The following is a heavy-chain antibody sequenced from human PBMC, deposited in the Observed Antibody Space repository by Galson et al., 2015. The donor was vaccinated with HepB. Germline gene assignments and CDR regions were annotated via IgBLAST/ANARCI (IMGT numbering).Heavy chain of an antibody. J-gene: IGHJ4*02. D-gene: IGHD3-22*01. CDR1: GFTFSNYA. V-gene: IGHV3-23*01. CDR2: ISGSGGST. CDR3: AKANAGITMIVVVVTTGDY. Sequence: SLRLSCAASGFTFSNYAMSWVRQAPGKGLEWVSGISGSGGSTFYADSVKGRFTISRDNSKNTLYLQMNSLRAEDTAIHYCAKANAGITMIVVVVTTGDYWGQGTLVTVSS.